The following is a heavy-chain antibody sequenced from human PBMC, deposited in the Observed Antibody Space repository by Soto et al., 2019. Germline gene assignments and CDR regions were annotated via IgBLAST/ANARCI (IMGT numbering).Heavy chain of an antibody. D-gene: IGHD3-10*01. Sequence: SETLSLTCTVSGDSISGSRYSWNWIRQLPGKGLEWIGYMYYSGSTYYNPSLKSRVTISLSLDTSKKQFYLKLSSVTAADTAVYYCARDGGYGSGTYRFDYWGQGTLVTVSS. CDR1: GDSISGSRYS. J-gene: IGHJ4*02. V-gene: IGHV4-31*03. CDR3: ARDGGYGSGTYRFDY. CDR2: MYYSGST.